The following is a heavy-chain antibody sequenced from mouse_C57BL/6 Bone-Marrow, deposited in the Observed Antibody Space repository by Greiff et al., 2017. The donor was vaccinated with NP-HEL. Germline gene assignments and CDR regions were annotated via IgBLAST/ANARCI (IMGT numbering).Heavy chain of an antibody. Sequence: VQLQQPGAELVMPGASVKLSCKASGYTFTSYWMHWVKQRPGQGLEWIGEIDPSDSYPNYNQKFKGKSTLTVDKSSSTAYMQLSSLTSEYSAVYYCARNNYDGEGAMDYWGQGTSVTVSS. CDR3: ARNNYDGEGAMDY. CDR1: GYTFTSYW. CDR2: IDPSDSYP. V-gene: IGHV1-69*01. D-gene: IGHD2-12*01. J-gene: IGHJ4*01.